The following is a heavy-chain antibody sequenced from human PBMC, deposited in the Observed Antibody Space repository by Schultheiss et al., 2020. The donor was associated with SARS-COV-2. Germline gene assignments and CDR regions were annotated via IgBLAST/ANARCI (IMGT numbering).Heavy chain of an antibody. V-gene: IGHV1-2*04. CDR3: ARGSGRLDYYGMDV. CDR2: INPNSGGT. Sequence: ASVKVSCKASGGTFNNYAINWVRQAPGQGLEWMGWINPNSGGTNYAQKFQGWVTMTRDTSISTAYMELSRLRSDDTAVYYCARGSGRLDYYGMDVWGQGTTVTVSS. CDR1: GGTFNNYA. J-gene: IGHJ6*02. D-gene: IGHD3-9*01.